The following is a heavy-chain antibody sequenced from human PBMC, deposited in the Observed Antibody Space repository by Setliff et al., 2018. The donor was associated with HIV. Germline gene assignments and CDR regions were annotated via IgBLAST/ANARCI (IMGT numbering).Heavy chain of an antibody. J-gene: IGHJ4*02. CDR3: ARAGVYDILTGYYYFDY. D-gene: IGHD3-9*01. CDR1: GYTFTSYY. CDR2: INPSGGST. V-gene: IGHV1-46*01. Sequence: APVKVSCKAPGYTFTSYYMHWVRQAPGQGIEWMGIINPSGGSTSYAQKFQGRVTMTRDTSTSTVYMELISLRSEETAVYYCARAGVYDILTGYYYFDYWGQGTLVTVSS.